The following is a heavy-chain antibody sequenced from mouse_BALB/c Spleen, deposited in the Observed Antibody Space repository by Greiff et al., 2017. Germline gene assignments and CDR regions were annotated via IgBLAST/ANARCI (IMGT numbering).Heavy chain of an antibody. CDR3: ARRAPDWYFDG. CDR2: IDPANGNT. V-gene: IGHV14-3*02. CDR1: GFNIKDTY. D-gene: IGHD3-1*01. J-gene: IGHJ1*01. Sequence: VQLQQSGAELVKPGASVKLSCTASGFNIKDTYMHWVKQRPEQGLEWIGRIDPANGNTKYDPKFQGKATITADTSSNTAYLQLSSLTSEDTAVYYCARRAPDWYFDGWGAGTTVTVSS.